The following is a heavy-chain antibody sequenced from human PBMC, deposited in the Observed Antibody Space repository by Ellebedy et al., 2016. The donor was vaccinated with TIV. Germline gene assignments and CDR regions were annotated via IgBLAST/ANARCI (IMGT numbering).Heavy chain of an antibody. CDR2: ITNTGSTI. CDR1: GFTFSDYF. J-gene: IGHJ6*02. V-gene: IGHV3-11*01. D-gene: IGHD3-9*01. Sequence: GESLKISCAGSGFTFSDYFMTWVRQAPGKGLEWISYITNTGSTIYYADSVKGRLTFARDNSKNSLFLQMNNLRGEDAAVYYCGRAREPGYFAYYYHGMDVWGQGTTITVSS. CDR3: GRAREPGYFAYYYHGMDV.